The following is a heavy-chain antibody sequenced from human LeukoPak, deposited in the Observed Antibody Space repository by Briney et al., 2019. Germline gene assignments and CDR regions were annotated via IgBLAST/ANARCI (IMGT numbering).Heavy chain of an antibody. CDR3: ARGFLEWLSEAYFDY. J-gene: IGHJ4*02. Sequence: PGGSLRLSCAASGFTFSSYSMNWVRQAPGKGLEWVSSISSSSSYIYYADSVKGRFTISRDNAKNSLYLQMNSLRAEDAAVYYCARGFLEWLSEAYFDYWGQGTLVTVSS. V-gene: IGHV3-21*01. D-gene: IGHD3-3*01. CDR2: ISSSSSYI. CDR1: GFTFSSYS.